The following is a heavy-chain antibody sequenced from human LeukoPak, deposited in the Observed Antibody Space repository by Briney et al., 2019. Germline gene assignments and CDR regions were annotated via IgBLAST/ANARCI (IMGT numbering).Heavy chain of an antibody. CDR2: INHSGST. Sequence: SETLSLTCTVSGGSISSSSYYWSWIRQPPGKGLEWVGEINHSGSTNYNPSLKSRVTIPVDTSKNQFSLQLSSVTAADTAVYYCARAGNMVRGTTVKIRFDPWGQGTLVTVSS. V-gene: IGHV4-39*07. CDR3: ARAGNMVRGTTVKIRFDP. D-gene: IGHD3-10*01. J-gene: IGHJ5*02. CDR1: GGSISSSSYY.